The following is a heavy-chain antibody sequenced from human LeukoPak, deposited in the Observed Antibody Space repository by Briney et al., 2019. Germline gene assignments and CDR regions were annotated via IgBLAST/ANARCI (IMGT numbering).Heavy chain of an antibody. CDR2: ISSSGSTI. J-gene: IGHJ4*02. Sequence: GGSLRLSCAASGFTFSDYYMSWIRQAPGKGLEWVSYISSSGSTIYYADSVKGRSTISRDNAKNSLYLQMNSLRAEDTTVYYCAREEYSGYVDYWGQGTLVTVSS. V-gene: IGHV3-11*01. CDR1: GFTFSDYY. CDR3: AREEYSGYVDY. D-gene: IGHD5-12*01.